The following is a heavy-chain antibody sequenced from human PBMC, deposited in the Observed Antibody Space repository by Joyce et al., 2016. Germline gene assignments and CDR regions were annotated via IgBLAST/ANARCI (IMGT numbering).Heavy chain of an antibody. CDR3: ARARRGIILARGEMGEYLQH. J-gene: IGHJ1*01. V-gene: IGHV4-34*01. CDR1: GGSLSGYY. D-gene: IGHD3-10*01. CDR2: VNDRGMT. Sequence: QVQLQEWGAGLLKPSETLSLTCAVYGGSLSGYYWSWIRQAPGMGLEWIGEVNDRGMTNYNPSLNSRATTSMDTSKNQFSLRLTTVTAADTAVYFCARARRGIILARGEMGEYLQHWGRGTVVIVSS.